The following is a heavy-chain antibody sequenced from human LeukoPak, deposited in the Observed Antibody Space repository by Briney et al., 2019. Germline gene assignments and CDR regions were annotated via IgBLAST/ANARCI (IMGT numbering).Heavy chain of an antibody. J-gene: IGHJ5*02. V-gene: IGHV3-48*01. CDR3: ARDGWFGDYNWFDP. D-gene: IGHD3-10*01. Sequence: GGSLRLSCVASGFTVSGNVMSWVRHAPGKGLEWVSYISSASNTIYYADSVEGRFTISRDNAKNSLYLQMNSLRADDTAMYYCARDGWFGDYNWFDPWGQGTLVTVSS. CDR2: ISSASNTI. CDR1: GFTVSGNV.